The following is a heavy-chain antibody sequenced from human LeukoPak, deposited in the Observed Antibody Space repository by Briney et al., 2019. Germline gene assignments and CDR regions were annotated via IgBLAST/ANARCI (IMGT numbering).Heavy chain of an antibody. Sequence: SETLSLTCTVSGGSISSYYWNWIRQAPGQGLEWIGYVYNSGSNNYNPSLNSRITISVDTSKSQFSLKLSSVTAADTAVYYCASAPYYYHNLFDRWGQGILITVSS. CDR2: VYNSGSN. J-gene: IGHJ4*02. V-gene: IGHV4-59*01. CDR3: ASAPYYYHNLFDR. CDR1: GGSISSYY. D-gene: IGHD3-22*01.